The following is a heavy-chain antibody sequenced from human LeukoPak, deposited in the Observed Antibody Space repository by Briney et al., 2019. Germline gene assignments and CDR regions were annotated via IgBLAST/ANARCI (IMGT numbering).Heavy chain of an antibody. CDR1: GGSISSSSYY. CDR2: IYYSGST. Sequence: PSETLSLTCTVSGGSISSSSYYWGWIRQPPGKGLEWIGSIYYSGSTYYNPSLKSRVTISVDTSKNQFSLKLSSVTAADTAVYYCAKDRVPRTTVIGDYYMDVWGKGTTVTVSS. V-gene: IGHV4-39*02. D-gene: IGHD4-17*01. J-gene: IGHJ6*03. CDR3: AKDRVPRTTVIGDYYMDV.